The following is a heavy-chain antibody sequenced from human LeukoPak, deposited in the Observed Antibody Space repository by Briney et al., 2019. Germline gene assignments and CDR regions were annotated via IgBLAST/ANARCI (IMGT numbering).Heavy chain of an antibody. J-gene: IGHJ4*02. CDR3: ARATSMVRYYFDY. D-gene: IGHD3-10*01. Sequence: GASVKVSCKASGFTFTSSAMQWVRQARGQRLEWIGWIVVGSGNTDYAQKFQERVTITRDMSTSTAYMELSSLRSEDTAVYYCARATSMVRYYFDYWGQGTLVTVSS. CDR2: IVVGSGNT. V-gene: IGHV1-58*02. CDR1: GFTFTSSA.